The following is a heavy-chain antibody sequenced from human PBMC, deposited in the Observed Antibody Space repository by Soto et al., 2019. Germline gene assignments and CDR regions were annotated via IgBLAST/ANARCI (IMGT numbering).Heavy chain of an antibody. D-gene: IGHD5-18*01. V-gene: IGHV3-21*01. CDR2: ISSSSSYI. J-gene: IGHJ4*02. Sequence: GGSLRLSCAASGFTFSSYSMNWVRQAPGKGLEWVSSISSSSSYIYYADSVKGQFTISRDNPRNSLYLQMNCLGADDTAVYYCASNPWGTAMVSVDGDYNLSDYWGQGTLVTVSS. CDR1: GFTFSSYS. CDR3: ASNPWGTAMVSVDGDYNLSDY.